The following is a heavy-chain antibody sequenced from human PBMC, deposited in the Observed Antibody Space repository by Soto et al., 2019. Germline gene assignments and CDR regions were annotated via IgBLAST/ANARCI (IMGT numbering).Heavy chain of an antibody. CDR3: ARGGWLQSYYFDY. D-gene: IGHD5-12*01. Sequence: GGSLRLSCAASGFTFSSYAMHWVRQAPGKGLEWVAVISYDGRNKYYADSVKGRFTISRDNSKNTLYLQMNSLRTEDTAVYYCARGGWLQSYYFDYWGQGTLVTVSS. V-gene: IGHV3-30*04. J-gene: IGHJ4*02. CDR2: ISYDGRNK. CDR1: GFTFSSYA.